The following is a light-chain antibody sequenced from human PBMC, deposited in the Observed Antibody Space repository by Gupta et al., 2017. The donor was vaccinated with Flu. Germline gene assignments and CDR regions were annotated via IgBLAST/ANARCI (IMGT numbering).Light chain of an antibody. CDR1: SSDVGGYNY. J-gene: IGLJ2*01. CDR2: EVS. CDR3: SSYTSSSTLV. Sequence: QSALTQPASVSGSPGQSITISCTGTSSDVGGYNYVSWYQQPPGKPPILLFYEVSSRTAGVSNRFSASKSGNTASLTISGLQAEDAADYYCSSYTSSSTLVFGGGTKLTVL. V-gene: IGLV2-14*01.